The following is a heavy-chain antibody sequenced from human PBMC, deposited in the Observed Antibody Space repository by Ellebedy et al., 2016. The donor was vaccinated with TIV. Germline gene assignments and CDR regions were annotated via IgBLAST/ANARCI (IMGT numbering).Heavy chain of an antibody. CDR2: ISGSGGST. CDR3: ANYDYGDLRGAFDI. CDR1: GFTFSSYA. J-gene: IGHJ3*02. V-gene: IGHV3-23*01. Sequence: GESLKISCAASGFTFSSYAMSWVRQAPGKGLEWVSAISGSGGSTYYADSVKGRFTISRDNSKNTLYLQMNSLRAEDTAVYYCANYDYGDLRGAFDIWGQGTMVTVSS. D-gene: IGHD4-17*01.